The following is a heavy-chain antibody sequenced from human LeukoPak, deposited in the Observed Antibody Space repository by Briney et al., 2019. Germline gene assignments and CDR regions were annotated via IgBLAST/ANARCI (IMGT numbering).Heavy chain of an antibody. CDR1: GFTFSNAW. Sequence: GGSLRLSCAASGFTFSNAWMSWVRQAPGKGLEWVGRIKSKTDGGTTDYAAPVKGRFTISRDDSKNTLYLQMNSLKTEDTAVYYCTTAFPSYYYDSGGYPVYGLDYWGQGTLVTVSS. D-gene: IGHD3-22*01. CDR2: IKSKTDGGTT. J-gene: IGHJ4*02. CDR3: TTAFPSYYYDSGGYPVYGLDY. V-gene: IGHV3-15*01.